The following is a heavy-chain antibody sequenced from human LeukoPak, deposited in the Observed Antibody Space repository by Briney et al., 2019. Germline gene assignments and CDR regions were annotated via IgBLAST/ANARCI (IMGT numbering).Heavy chain of an antibody. CDR1: GFTFSSYA. Sequence: PGGSLRLSCAASGFTFSSYAMSWVRQAPGKGLEWVSAISGSGGSTYSADSVKGRFTISRDNSKNTLYLQMNSLRAEDTAVYYCAKDSVSLDTAMVPIDYWGQGTLVTVSS. CDR2: ISGSGGST. D-gene: IGHD5-18*01. J-gene: IGHJ4*02. V-gene: IGHV3-23*01. CDR3: AKDSVSLDTAMVPIDY.